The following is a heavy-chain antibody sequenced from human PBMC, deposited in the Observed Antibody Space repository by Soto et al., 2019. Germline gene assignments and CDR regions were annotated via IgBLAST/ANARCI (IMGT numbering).Heavy chain of an antibody. V-gene: IGHV1-69*08. CDR3: ARDVTAMEALYYYDT. D-gene: IGHD5-18*01. Sequence: QLQLVQSGAAVQKPGSSVKVSCKASGGTLNTYTISWVRQAPGQGLEWMGSILPFLGSTNYAKKFQGRVTMNADQSTSTMELSSLRSEDTAVYFCARDVTAMEALYYYDTWGQGSLVTVSS. CDR1: GGTLNTYT. CDR2: ILPFLGST. J-gene: IGHJ4*02.